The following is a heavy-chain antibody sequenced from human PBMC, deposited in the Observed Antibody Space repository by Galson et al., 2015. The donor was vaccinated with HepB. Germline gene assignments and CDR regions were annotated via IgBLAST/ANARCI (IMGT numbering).Heavy chain of an antibody. CDR2: LSAYNGNT. V-gene: IGHV1-18*04. D-gene: IGHD2-21*01. CDR3: ARDFLPGERGWFDP. Sequence: SVKVSRKAYGYTFTSYGISWVRQAPGQGLEWMGWLSAYNGNTNYAQKLQGRVTMTTDTSTSTAYMELRSLRSDDTAVYYCARDFLPGERGWFDPWGQGTLVTVSS. CDR1: GYTFTSYG. J-gene: IGHJ5*02.